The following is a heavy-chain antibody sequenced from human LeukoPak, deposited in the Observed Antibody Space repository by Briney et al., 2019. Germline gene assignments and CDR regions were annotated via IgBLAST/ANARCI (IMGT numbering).Heavy chain of an antibody. Sequence: GGSLRLSCAASGFTLRSYWMTWVRQAPGKGLEWVANIKQDGSEIHYADSVKGRFTISRDTSKNTLYLQMNSLRAEDTAVYYCARGGAYCGGDCSAYFDYWGQGTLVTVSP. CDR2: IKQDGSEI. CDR1: GFTLRSYW. D-gene: IGHD2-21*02. V-gene: IGHV3-7*01. J-gene: IGHJ4*02. CDR3: ARGGAYCGGDCSAYFDY.